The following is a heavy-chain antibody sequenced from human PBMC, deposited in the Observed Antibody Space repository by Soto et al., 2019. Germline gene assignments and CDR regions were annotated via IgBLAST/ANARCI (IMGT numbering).Heavy chain of an antibody. V-gene: IGHV4-34*01. J-gene: IGHJ3*02. CDR3: ARGTTAIVVVPAAPSDAFDI. Sequence: PSETLSLTCAVYGGSFSGYYWSWIRQPPGKGLEWIGEINHNGSTNYNPSLKSRVTISVDTSKNQFSLKLSSVTAADTAVYYFARGTTAIVVVPAAPSDAFDIWGQGTMVTVSS. D-gene: IGHD2-2*01. CDR2: INHNGST. CDR1: GGSFSGYY.